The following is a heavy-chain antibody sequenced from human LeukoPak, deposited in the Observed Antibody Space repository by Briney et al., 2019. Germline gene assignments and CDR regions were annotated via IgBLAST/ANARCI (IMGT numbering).Heavy chain of an antibody. D-gene: IGHD3-22*01. V-gene: IGHV3-30*03. CDR2: ISYDGGNK. Sequence: GGSLRLSCAASGFTFSSYGMHWVRQAPGKGLEWVALISYDGGNKYYADSVKGRFTISRDKSKNTLYLQMNSLSAEDTAVYYCARDQSSGYYYYYYMDVWGKGTTVTVSS. CDR1: GFTFSSYG. CDR3: ARDQSSGYYYYYYMDV. J-gene: IGHJ6*03.